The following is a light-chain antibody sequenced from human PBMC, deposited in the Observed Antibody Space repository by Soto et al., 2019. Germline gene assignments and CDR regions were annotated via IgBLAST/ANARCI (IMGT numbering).Light chain of an antibody. CDR3: NSYAGTSYV. J-gene: IGLJ1*01. Sequence: QSALTQPASVSGAPGQSITISCTGTSSDVGAYNYVSWYQQHPDTAPKLLIYGVSNRPSGVSNRFSGSKSGNTASLTISGLLHEDEAHYYCNSYAGTSYVFGTGTQVTVL. CDR1: SSDVGAYNY. CDR2: GVS. V-gene: IGLV2-14*03.